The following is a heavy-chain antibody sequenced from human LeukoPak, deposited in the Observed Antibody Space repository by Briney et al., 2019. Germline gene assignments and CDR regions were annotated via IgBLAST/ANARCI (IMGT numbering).Heavy chain of an antibody. D-gene: IGHD1-14*01. CDR2: IYYSGST. V-gene: IGHV4-59*01. CDR1: GGSISSYY. Sequence: PSETLSLTCTVSGGSISSYYWSWIQQPPGKGLEWIGYIYYSGSTNYNPSLKSRVTISVDTSKNQFSLKLSSVTAADTAVYYCALSNTGDYFDYWGQGTLVTVSS. CDR3: ALSNTGDYFDY. J-gene: IGHJ4*02.